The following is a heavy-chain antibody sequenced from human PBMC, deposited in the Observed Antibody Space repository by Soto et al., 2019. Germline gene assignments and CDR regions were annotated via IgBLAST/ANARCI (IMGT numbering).Heavy chain of an antibody. V-gene: IGHV1-18*01. CDR2: ISAYNGNT. CDR3: ARGIDGTIFGVVPSTIVYYMDV. Sequence: GASVKVSCKASGYTFTRYGISWVRQAPGQGPEWMGWISAYNGNTKYAEKIQGRVTMTTDTSTSTAYMELRSLRSDDTALYYCARGIDGTIFGVVPSTIVYYMDVWGKGTTVTVSS. D-gene: IGHD3-3*01. J-gene: IGHJ6*03. CDR1: GYTFTRYG.